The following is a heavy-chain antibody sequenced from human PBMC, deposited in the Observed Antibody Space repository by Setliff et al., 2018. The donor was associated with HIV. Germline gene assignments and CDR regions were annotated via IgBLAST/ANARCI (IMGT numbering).Heavy chain of an antibody. V-gene: IGHV4-34*01. D-gene: IGHD6-13*01. CDR3: ARESPSSSWFYLDF. CDR2: INHRGST. CDR1: GGSFSDYY. J-gene: IGHJ4*02. Sequence: PSETLSLTCAVYGGSFSDYYWTWICQSPGKGLEWIGEINHRGSTNYNPSLKSRVTVSVDTSKNQFSLKLGSVTAADTAVYYCARESPSSSWFYLDFWGQGTLVTVSS.